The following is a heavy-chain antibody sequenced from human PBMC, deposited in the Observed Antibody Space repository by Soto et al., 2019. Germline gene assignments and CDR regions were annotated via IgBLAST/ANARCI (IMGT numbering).Heavy chain of an antibody. CDR2: ISSSSSYI. Sequence: EVQLVESGGGLVKPGGSLRLSCAASGFTFSSYSMNWVRQAPGKGLEWVSSISSSSSYIYYADSVKGRFTISRDNAKNSLYPQMNSLRAEDTAVYYCSSLPKRGYSYLIDYWGQGTLVTVSS. CDR3: SSLPKRGYSYLIDY. J-gene: IGHJ4*02. V-gene: IGHV3-21*01. D-gene: IGHD5-18*01. CDR1: GFTFSSYS.